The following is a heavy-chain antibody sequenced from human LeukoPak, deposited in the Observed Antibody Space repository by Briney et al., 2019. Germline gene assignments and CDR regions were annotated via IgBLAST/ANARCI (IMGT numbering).Heavy chain of an antibody. CDR1: RYTFTGYY. D-gene: IGHD4-17*01. Sequence: ASVKVSCKASRYTFTGYYMHWVRQAPGQGREWMGWINLNSGGTNYAQKFQRRVTMTRDTSISTDYMELSRLRSDDTAVYYCARDGDYGSWFDPWGQGTLVTVSS. V-gene: IGHV1-2*02. CDR3: ARDGDYGSWFDP. J-gene: IGHJ5*02. CDR2: INLNSGGT.